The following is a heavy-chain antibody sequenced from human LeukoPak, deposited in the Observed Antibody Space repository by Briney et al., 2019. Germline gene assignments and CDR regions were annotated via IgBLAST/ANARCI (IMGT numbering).Heavy chain of an antibody. CDR3: ARDRRYCSGGSCYWPNWFDP. J-gene: IGHJ5*02. V-gene: IGHV4-34*01. Sequence: SETLSLTCAVYGGSFSGYYWSWIRQPPGKGLEWIGEINHSGSTNYNPSLKSRVTISVDTSKNQFSLKLSSVTAADTAVYYCARDRRYCSGGSCYWPNWFDPRGQGTLVTVSS. CDR2: INHSGST. D-gene: IGHD2-15*01. CDR1: GGSFSGYY.